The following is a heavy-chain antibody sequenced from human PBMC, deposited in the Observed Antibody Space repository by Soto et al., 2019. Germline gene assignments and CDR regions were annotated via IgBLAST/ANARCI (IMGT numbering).Heavy chain of an antibody. CDR3: ARAFAGGTYRADY. J-gene: IGHJ4*02. CDR2: IHNTGRA. Sequence: QVQLQESGPGLVKPSQTLSLTCTVSGDSISSGDYYWSWLRQTPGRGLEWIGYIHNTGRAYYNPSLQSRLTISVYTSKNQFSLSLSSLAASDTAMYYCARAFAGGTYRADYWGQGTLVTVSS. CDR1: GDSISSGDYY. V-gene: IGHV4-30-4*01.